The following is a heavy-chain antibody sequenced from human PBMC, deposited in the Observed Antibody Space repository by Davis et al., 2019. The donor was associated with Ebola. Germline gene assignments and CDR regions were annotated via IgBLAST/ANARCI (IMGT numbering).Heavy chain of an antibody. CDR2: IYYSGST. Sequence: SETLSLTCTVSGGSVSSGSYYWSWIRQPPGKGLEWIGYIYYSGSTNYNPSLKSRVTISVDTSKNQFSLKLSSVTAADTAVYYCARDVRIAAAGTSYYGMDVWGQGTTVTVSS. CDR3: ARDVRIAAAGTSYYGMDV. D-gene: IGHD6-13*01. J-gene: IGHJ6*02. CDR1: GGSVSSGSYY. V-gene: IGHV4-61*01.